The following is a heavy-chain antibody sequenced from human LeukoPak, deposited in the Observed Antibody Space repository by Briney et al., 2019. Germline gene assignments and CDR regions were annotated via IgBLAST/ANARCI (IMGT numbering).Heavy chain of an antibody. Sequence: GGSLRLSCAASGFTFYNSAMDWVRQAPGKGLEWVSSISSSSSYIYYADSVKGRFTISRDNAKNSLYLQMNSLRAEDTAVYYCARDIGNGMDVWGQGTTVTVSS. CDR3: ARDIGNGMDV. CDR1: GFTFYNSA. D-gene: IGHD2-15*01. V-gene: IGHV3-21*01. J-gene: IGHJ6*02. CDR2: ISSSSSYI.